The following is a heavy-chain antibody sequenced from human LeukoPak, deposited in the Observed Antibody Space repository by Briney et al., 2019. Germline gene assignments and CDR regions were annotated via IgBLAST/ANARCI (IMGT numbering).Heavy chain of an antibody. Sequence: PGGSLRLSCAASGFAFSTYAMSWVRQAPGKGLEWVSGVNGNGGSTSYADSVKGRFTISRDNSKNTVCLQMNSLRVEDTAVYYCAKSLYGGCDYWGQGTVVTVSS. J-gene: IGHJ4*02. D-gene: IGHD3-16*02. CDR2: VNGNGGST. CDR1: GFAFSTYA. V-gene: IGHV3-23*01. CDR3: AKSLYGGCDY.